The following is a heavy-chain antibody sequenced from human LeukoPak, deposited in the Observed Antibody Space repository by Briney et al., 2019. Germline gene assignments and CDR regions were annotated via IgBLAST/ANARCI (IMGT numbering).Heavy chain of an antibody. D-gene: IGHD1-26*01. J-gene: IGHJ3*02. CDR3: ARDSSGSYIRDAFDI. V-gene: IGHV1-18*01. CDR1: GYTFTSYG. Sequence: ASVKVSCKASGYTFTSYGISWVRQAPGQGLEWMGWINTYNGNTNYAQKVRGRVTMTTDTSTSTAYMELRSLRSDNTAAYYCARDSSGSYIRDAFDIWGQGTTVTVSS. CDR2: INTYNGNT.